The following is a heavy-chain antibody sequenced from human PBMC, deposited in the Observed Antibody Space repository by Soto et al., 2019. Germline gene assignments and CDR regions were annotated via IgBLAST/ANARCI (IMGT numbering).Heavy chain of an antibody. Sequence: GESLKISCKGSGYSFISYWIGWVRQMPGKGLEWMGIIYPGDSDTKYSPSFQGQVTISADKSISTAYLQWSSLKASDTAMYYCARLGGWGHCSNTRCYTFDYWGQGTPVTVSS. CDR1: GYSFISYW. CDR3: ARLGGWGHCSNTRCYTFDY. V-gene: IGHV5-51*01. CDR2: IYPGDSDT. D-gene: IGHD2-2*02. J-gene: IGHJ4*02.